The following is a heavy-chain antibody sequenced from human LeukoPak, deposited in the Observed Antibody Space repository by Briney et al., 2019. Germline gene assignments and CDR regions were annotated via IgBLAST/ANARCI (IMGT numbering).Heavy chain of an antibody. CDR1: GFTFTNYG. CDR3: ARDSPGDISNGGYYYGMDV. D-gene: IGHD3-9*01. J-gene: IGHJ6*02. CDR2: ITAYNANT. Sequence: GASVKVSCKASGFTFTNYGIGWMRQAPGQGLEWMGWITAYNANTNSAQNIQGRVTMTTDTSTNTAYMELRSLTSDDTAVYYCARDSPGDISNGGYYYGMDVWGQGATVTVSS. V-gene: IGHV1-18*01.